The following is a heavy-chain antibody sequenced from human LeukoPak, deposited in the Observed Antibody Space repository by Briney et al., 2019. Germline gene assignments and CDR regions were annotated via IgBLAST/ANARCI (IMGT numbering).Heavy chain of an antibody. D-gene: IGHD3-3*01. CDR1: GFTLDDYG. V-gene: IGHV3-20*01. J-gene: IGHJ5*02. Sequence: PGGSLRLSCAASGFTLDDYGMSWVRQAPGKGLEWVSGINWYGGSTGYADSVKGRFIISRDNAKNSLYLQMNSLRAEDTALYHCARVSPTNYDFWSGYPSRYNWFDPWGQGTLVTVSS. CDR2: INWYGGST. CDR3: ARVSPTNYDFWSGYPSRYNWFDP.